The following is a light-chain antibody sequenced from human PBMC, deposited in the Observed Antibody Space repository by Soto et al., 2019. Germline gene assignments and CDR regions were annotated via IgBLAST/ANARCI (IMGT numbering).Light chain of an antibody. V-gene: IGKV1-39*01. CDR2: AAS. J-gene: IGKJ2*01. CDR3: QQSYSSLYT. CDR1: QSISGY. Sequence: DIQMTQSPSSLSASVGDRVTITCRASQSISGYLNWYQQKAGKAPRLLIYAASSLQSGVPSRFSGSGSGTYFTLTISSLQPEDIATYYCQQSYSSLYTFGQGTMLEIK.